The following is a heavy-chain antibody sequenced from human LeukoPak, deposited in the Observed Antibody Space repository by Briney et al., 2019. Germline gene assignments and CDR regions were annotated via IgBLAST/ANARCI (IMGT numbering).Heavy chain of an antibody. CDR3: ARLRSTAIES. J-gene: IGHJ4*02. Sequence: SETLSLTCTVSGGSIRNYYWRWIRRSPGKGLEWLGYISYSGSTNYNPSLKSRVTISADTSKNQFSMKVSSVTAADTAVYYCARLRSTAIESWGQGTLVTVSS. D-gene: IGHD6-13*01. CDR1: GGSIRNYY. V-gene: IGHV4-59*01. CDR2: ISYSGST.